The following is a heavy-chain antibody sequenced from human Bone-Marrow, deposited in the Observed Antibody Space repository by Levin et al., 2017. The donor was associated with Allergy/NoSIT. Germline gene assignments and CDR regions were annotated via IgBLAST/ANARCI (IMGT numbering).Heavy chain of an antibody. D-gene: IGHD2-8*01. Sequence: ASVKVSCKAAGYPFTDYYMHWVRQAPGQGLEWLGRVTPHSGVTSYAQKFQGRVTLTRDTSISTAYMELSRLQSDDTAIYYCARDSNGATSVPYFDNWGQRTLVTVSS. CDR2: VTPHSGVT. V-gene: IGHV1-2*06. CDR1: GYPFTDYY. CDR3: ARDSNGATSVPYFDN. J-gene: IGHJ4*02.